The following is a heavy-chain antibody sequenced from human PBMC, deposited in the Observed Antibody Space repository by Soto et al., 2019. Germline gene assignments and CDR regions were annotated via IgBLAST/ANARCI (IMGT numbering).Heavy chain of an antibody. CDR3: ARAGSGRDAFDI. CDR2: IWYDGSNK. J-gene: IGHJ3*02. Sequence: ESGGGVVQPGRSLRLSCAASGFTFSSYGMHWVRQAPGKGLEWVAVIWYDGSNKYYADSVKGRFTISRDNSKNTLYLQMNSLRAEDTAVYYCARAGSGRDAFDIWGQGTMVTVSS. V-gene: IGHV3-33*01. CDR1: GFTFSSYG. D-gene: IGHD6-19*01.